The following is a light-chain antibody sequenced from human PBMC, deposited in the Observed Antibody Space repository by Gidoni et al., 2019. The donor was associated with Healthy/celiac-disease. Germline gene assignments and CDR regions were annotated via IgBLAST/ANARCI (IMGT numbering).Light chain of an antibody. CDR1: QSISSY. Sequence: DIKLPKSPSSLSASVGDRVTITCRASQSISSYLNWYQQKPGKAPKLLIYAASSLQSGVPSRFSGSGSGTDFTLTISSLQPEDFATYYCQQSYSTLAFXQXTRLEIK. CDR3: QQSYSTLA. CDR2: AAS. V-gene: IGKV1-39*01. J-gene: IGKJ5*01.